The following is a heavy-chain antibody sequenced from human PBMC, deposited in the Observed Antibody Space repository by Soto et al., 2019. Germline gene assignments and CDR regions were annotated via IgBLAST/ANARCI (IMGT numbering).Heavy chain of an antibody. CDR2: IYYSGST. Sequence: SETLSLTCTVSGGSISSSSYYWGWIRQPPGKGLEWIGSIYYSGSTYYNPSLKSRVTISVDTSKNQFSLKLSSVTAADTAVYYCARHIGSDYDFWSGYYRGYNWFDPWGQGTLVTVSS. D-gene: IGHD3-3*01. CDR1: GGSISSSSYY. J-gene: IGHJ5*02. V-gene: IGHV4-39*01. CDR3: ARHIGSDYDFWSGYYRGYNWFDP.